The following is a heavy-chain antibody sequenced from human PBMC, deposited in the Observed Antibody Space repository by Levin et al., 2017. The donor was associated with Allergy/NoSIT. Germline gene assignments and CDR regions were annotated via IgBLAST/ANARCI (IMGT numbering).Heavy chain of an antibody. CDR1: GFTFSSYS. J-gene: IGHJ4*02. V-gene: IGHV3-7*03. CDR3: VKGGWRFFGF. D-gene: IGHD3-3*01. Sequence: GESLKISCAASGFTFSSYSMTWVRQAPGKGLEWVAVIKEDGSEKYYVDSVEGRFTISRDNAKNSLSLQMNSLRVEDTAIYYCVKGGWRFFGFWGQGTLVTVSS. CDR2: IKEDGSEK.